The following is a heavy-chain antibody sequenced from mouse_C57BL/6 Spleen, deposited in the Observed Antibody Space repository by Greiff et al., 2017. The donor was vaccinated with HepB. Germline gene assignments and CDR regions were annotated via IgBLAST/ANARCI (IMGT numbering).Heavy chain of an antibody. CDR3: ARRGETYYGNPYWYFDV. D-gene: IGHD2-10*01. J-gene: IGHJ1*03. CDR1: GYTFTDYN. Sequence: EVQLQQSGPELVKPGASVKIPCKASGYTFTDYNMDWVKQSHGKSLEWIGDINPNNGGTIYNQKFKGKATLTVDKSSSTAYMELRSLTSEDTAVYYCARRGETYYGNPYWYFDVWGTGTTVTVSS. CDR2: INPNNGGT. V-gene: IGHV1-18*01.